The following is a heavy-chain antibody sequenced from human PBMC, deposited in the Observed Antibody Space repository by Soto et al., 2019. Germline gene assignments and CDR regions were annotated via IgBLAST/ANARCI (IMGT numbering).Heavy chain of an antibody. D-gene: IGHD3-16*02. CDR2: INQSGST. CDR1: GGSFSGYY. CDR3: ARDYYDYIWGSYRSALNWFDP. V-gene: IGHV4-34*01. Sequence: PSETLSLTCAVYGGSFSGYYWSWIRQPPGKGVEWIGEINQSGSTNYNPSLKSRVTISVDTSKNQFSLKLSSVTAADTAVYYCARDYYDYIWGSYRSALNWFDPWGQGTLVTVSS. J-gene: IGHJ5*02.